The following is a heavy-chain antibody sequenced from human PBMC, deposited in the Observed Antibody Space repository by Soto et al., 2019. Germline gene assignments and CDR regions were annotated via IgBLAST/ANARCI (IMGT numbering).Heavy chain of an antibody. J-gene: IGHJ4*02. Sequence: KVACKVSGRPTIVPYLYWALKAPGQGLDWMGGFTPLFDTANDAQKFQGRVTITADESTSTVYLELTNLKSEDTGVYYCATLLSGSSCNLFECSSQGTGFT. CDR3: ATLLSGSSCNLFEC. D-gene: IGHD2-15*01. CDR2: FTPLFDTA. V-gene: IGHV1-69*01. CDR1: GRPTIVPY.